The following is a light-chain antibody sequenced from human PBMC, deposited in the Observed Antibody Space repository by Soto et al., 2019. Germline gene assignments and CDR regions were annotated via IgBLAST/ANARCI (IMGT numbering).Light chain of an antibody. CDR1: QSITSNY. CDR3: QQYYSSPIT. CDR2: GSS. Sequence: EIVLTQSPGTLSLSPGERATLSCRASQSITSNYLAWYQQKPGQAPRLLIYGSSSRATGIPDRFSGSGSGTDCTLTISSLEPEDFAVYYCQQYYSSPITFGQGTRLEMK. J-gene: IGKJ5*01. V-gene: IGKV3-20*01.